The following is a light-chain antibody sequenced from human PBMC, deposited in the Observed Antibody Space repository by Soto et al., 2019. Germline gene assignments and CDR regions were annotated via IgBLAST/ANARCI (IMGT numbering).Light chain of an antibody. CDR3: SSYTSSSTRIYV. Sequence: QSALTQPASVSGSPGQSITISCTGTSSDVGGYNYVSWYQQHPGKAPKLMIYEVSNRPSGVSNRFSGSKSGNTASLTISGLQAEDQADYYCSSYTSSSTRIYVLGTGTKLTV. CDR2: EVS. J-gene: IGLJ1*01. CDR1: SSDVGGYNY. V-gene: IGLV2-14*01.